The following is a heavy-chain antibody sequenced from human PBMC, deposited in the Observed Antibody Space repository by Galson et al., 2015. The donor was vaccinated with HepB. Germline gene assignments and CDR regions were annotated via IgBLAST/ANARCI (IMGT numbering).Heavy chain of an antibody. CDR2: ISGSGGST. D-gene: IGHD3-22*01. Sequence: LRLSCAASGFTFSSYAMSWVRQAPGKGLEWVSAISGSGGSTYYADSVKGRFTISRDNSKNTLYLQMNSLRAEDTAVYYCAKDAYYYDSSGYSYYFDYWGQGTLVTVSS. V-gene: IGHV3-23*01. CDR1: GFTFSSYA. J-gene: IGHJ4*02. CDR3: AKDAYYYDSSGYSYYFDY.